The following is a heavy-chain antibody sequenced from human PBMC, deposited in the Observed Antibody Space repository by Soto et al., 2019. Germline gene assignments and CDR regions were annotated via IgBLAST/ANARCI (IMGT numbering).Heavy chain of an antibody. V-gene: IGHV3-30*03. J-gene: IGHJ6*02. CDR1: GFTFSTYA. Sequence: QVQLVESGGGVVQPGRSLRLSCAASGFTFSTYAMHWVRQAPGKGLEWVAVLSYDGSNKYYADSVKGRFTISRDNSKNTLYLQMNSLRAEDTAVYYCARVVPAVMYYYYGMDVWGQGTTVTVSS. CDR3: ARVVPAVMYYYYGMDV. D-gene: IGHD2-2*01. CDR2: LSYDGSNK.